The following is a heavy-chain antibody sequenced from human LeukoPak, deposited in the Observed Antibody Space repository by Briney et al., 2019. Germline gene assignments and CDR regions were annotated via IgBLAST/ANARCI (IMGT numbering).Heavy chain of an antibody. CDR2: MYYSGST. CDR1: GGSFSGYY. D-gene: IGHD2-2*01. Sequence: PETLSLTCAVYGGSFSGYYWSWIRQPPGKGLEWIGTMYYSGSTYYSPSLKGRVTISVDTSKNQFSLYLNSVTAADTAVYYCARHRVPAADDAFDVWGQGTMVTVSS. CDR3: ARHRVPAADDAFDV. V-gene: IGHV4-34*01. J-gene: IGHJ3*01.